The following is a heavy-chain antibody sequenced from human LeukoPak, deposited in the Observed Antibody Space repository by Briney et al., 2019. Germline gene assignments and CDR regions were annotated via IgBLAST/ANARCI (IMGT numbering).Heavy chain of an antibody. CDR3: ARHYGP. V-gene: IGHV4-59*08. CDR1: SGSVNSYY. CDR2: IYYSGST. D-gene: IGHD3-10*01. Sequence: SETLSLTCTVSSGSVNSYYWSWIRQPPGKGLEWIGYIYYSGSTNYNPSLKSRVTISVDTSKNQFSLKLNSVTATDTAVYYCARHYGPWGQGTLVTVPS. J-gene: IGHJ4*02.